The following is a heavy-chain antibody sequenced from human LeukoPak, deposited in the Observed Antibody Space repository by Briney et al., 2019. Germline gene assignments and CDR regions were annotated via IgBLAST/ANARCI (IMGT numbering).Heavy chain of an antibody. J-gene: IGHJ4*02. CDR1: GYIFTDFY. D-gene: IGHD1-7*01. CDR3: ARSGITGTTVPDY. CDR2: INPNSGGT. Sequence: ASVTVSCTASGYIFTDFYMHWVRQAPGQGLEWMGRINPNSGGTNYAQKFQGRVTMTRDTSISTAYMELSRLRSDDTAVYYCARSGITGTTVPDYWGQGTLVTVSS. V-gene: IGHV1-2*06.